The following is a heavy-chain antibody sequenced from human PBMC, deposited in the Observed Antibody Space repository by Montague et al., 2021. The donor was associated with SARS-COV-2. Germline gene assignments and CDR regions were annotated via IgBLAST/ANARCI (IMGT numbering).Heavy chain of an antibody. D-gene: IGHD3-3*01. J-gene: IGHJ4*02. Sequence: SLRLSFAASGFIFSSYGMHWVRQAPGKGLEWVAHIWYDGSNENYVDSVKGRFTISRDNFKNTLYLQMNSLRAEDTAIYYCARGSAGGYYFDYWGQGTLVTVSS. CDR2: IWYDGSNE. CDR1: GFIFSSYG. V-gene: IGHV3-33*01. CDR3: ARGSAGGYYFDY.